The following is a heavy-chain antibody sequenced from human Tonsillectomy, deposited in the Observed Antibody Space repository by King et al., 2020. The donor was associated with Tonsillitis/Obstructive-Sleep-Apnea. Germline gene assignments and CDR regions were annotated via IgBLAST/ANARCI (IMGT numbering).Heavy chain of an antibody. CDR1: GGSFSGYY. V-gene: IGHV4-34*01. D-gene: IGHD4-17*01. CDR2: VTHSGRT. CDR3: ARRRFYGDSRNWYFDL. J-gene: IGHJ2*01. Sequence: VQLQQWGAGLWKPSETLSLTCAVYGGSFSGYYWSWIRQPPGKGLEWIGEVTHSGRTNYNPSLKSRVTISIDTSKNQFSLKLRSVTAADTAVYYCARRRFYGDSRNWYFDLWGRGTLVTVSS.